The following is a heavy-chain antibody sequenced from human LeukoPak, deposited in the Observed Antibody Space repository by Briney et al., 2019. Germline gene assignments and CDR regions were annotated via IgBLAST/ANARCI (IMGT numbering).Heavy chain of an antibody. J-gene: IGHJ4*02. CDR1: GGSISSSSYY. CDR2: IYYSGST. Sequence: SETLSLTCTVSGGSISSSSYYWGWIRQPPGKGLECIGSIYYSGSTYYNPSLKSRVTISVDTSKNQFSLKLSSVTAADTAVYYCARDSDSSGYYFDYWGQGTLVTVSS. V-gene: IGHV4-39*07. D-gene: IGHD3-22*01. CDR3: ARDSDSSGYYFDY.